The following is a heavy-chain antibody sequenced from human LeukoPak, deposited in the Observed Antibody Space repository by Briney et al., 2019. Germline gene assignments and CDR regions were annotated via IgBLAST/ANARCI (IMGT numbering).Heavy chain of an antibody. Sequence: PSETLSLTCTVSGGSISSSSYYWGWIRQPPGRGLEWIGSIYYSGSTYYNPSLKSRVTISVDTSKNQFSLKLSSVTAADTAVYYCARHWIVWFGEFPKHNWFDPWGQGTLVTVSS. CDR2: IYYSGST. D-gene: IGHD3-10*01. CDR1: GGSISSSSYY. V-gene: IGHV4-39*01. CDR3: ARHWIVWFGEFPKHNWFDP. J-gene: IGHJ5*02.